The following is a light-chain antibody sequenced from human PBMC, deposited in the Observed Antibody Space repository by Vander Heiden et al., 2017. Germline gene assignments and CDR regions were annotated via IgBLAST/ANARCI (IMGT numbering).Light chain of an antibody. CDR2: DAS. V-gene: IGKV3-11*01. J-gene: IGKJ4*01. CDR3: QQRTNWPLT. CDR1: QSVSSY. Sequence: DIVLTQSPATLSLSPGERATLSCRASQSVSSYLAWYQQKPGQAPRLLLYDASNRATGIPARFSGSGSGTDFTLTISSLEPEDFAVYYCQQRTNWPLTFGGGTKVEIK.